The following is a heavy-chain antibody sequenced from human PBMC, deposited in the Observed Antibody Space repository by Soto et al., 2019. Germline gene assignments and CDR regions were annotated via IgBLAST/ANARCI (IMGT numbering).Heavy chain of an antibody. CDR3: AKGPYGDYPTPFDY. CDR1: GFTFSSYA. J-gene: IGHJ4*02. V-gene: IGHV3-23*01. Sequence: GGSLRLYGAASGFTFSSYAMSWFRQPPGKGLEWVSAISGSGGSTYYADAVKGRFTISRDNSKNTLYLQMNSLRAEDTVVYYCAKGPYGDYPTPFDYWGQGTLVTVSS. D-gene: IGHD4-17*01. CDR2: ISGSGGST.